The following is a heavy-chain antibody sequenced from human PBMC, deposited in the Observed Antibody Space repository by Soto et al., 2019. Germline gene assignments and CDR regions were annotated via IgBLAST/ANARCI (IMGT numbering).Heavy chain of an antibody. CDR1: GYTFTSYG. CDR2: ISAYNGNT. CDR3: ARGGKYCTTGVCSLSGMDV. V-gene: IGHV1-18*01. J-gene: IGHJ6*02. D-gene: IGHD2-8*01. Sequence: QVQLVQSGAEVKKPGASVKVSCKASGYTFTSYGISWVRQAPGQGLEWMGWISAYNGNTNYAQKFQGRVTMTTDTSARTAYMELRRLRPDDTAVYYWARGGKYCTTGVCSLSGMDVWGQGTTVTVSS.